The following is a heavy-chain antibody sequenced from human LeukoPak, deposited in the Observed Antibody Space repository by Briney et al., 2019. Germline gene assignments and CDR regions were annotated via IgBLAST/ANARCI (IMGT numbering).Heavy chain of an antibody. CDR1: GYSFTSYW. V-gene: IGHV5-51*01. Sequence: GESLKISCKGSGYSFTSYWIGWVRQMPGKGLEWMGIIYPGDSDTRYGPSFQGQVTISADKSISTAYLQWSSLKASDTAMYYCARLDIVATITGAFDIWGQGTMVTVSS. D-gene: IGHD5-12*01. J-gene: IGHJ3*02. CDR2: IYPGDSDT. CDR3: ARLDIVATITGAFDI.